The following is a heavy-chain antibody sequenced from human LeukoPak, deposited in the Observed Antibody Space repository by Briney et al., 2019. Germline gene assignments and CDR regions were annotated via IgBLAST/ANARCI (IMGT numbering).Heavy chain of an antibody. CDR3: AIFEGDDSSGFDYYYYGMDV. V-gene: IGHV1-69*04. Sequence: SVKVSCKASGGTFSSYAISWVRQAPGQGLEWTGRIIPILGIANYAQKFQGRVTITADKSTSTAYMELSSLRSEDTAVYYCAIFEGDDSSGFDYYYYGMDVWGQGTTVTVSS. J-gene: IGHJ6*02. D-gene: IGHD3-22*01. CDR2: IIPILGIA. CDR1: GGTFSSYA.